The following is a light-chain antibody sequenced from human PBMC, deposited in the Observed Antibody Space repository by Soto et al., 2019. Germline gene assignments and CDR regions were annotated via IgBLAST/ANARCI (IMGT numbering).Light chain of an antibody. Sequence: ETVMTQSPATLSVSPGGIATLSCRASQSISDTLAWYQQKPGQAPRLLIHGASTRATGFPARFSGSGSGTEFTLTISSLQSEDFAVYYCQQYNNWPQTFGQGTKVDIK. CDR2: GAS. V-gene: IGKV3-15*01. CDR1: QSISDT. CDR3: QQYNNWPQT. J-gene: IGKJ1*01.